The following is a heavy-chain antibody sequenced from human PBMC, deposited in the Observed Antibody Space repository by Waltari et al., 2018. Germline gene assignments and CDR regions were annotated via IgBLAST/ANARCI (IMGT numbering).Heavy chain of an antibody. D-gene: IGHD5-12*01. V-gene: IGHV4-39*01. Sequence: QLQLQESGPRLVRPSETLSPTCRVPGVPLTSNIHYWAGIRQSPGQGLEWIGTVSSSGTTYISPALKSRVSVSRDTSKNQVSLILGSVTAADMAVYYCATYIGASVGTAAFDVWGQGTMVTVSS. J-gene: IGHJ3*01. CDR3: ATYIGASVGTAAFDV. CDR2: VSSSGTT. CDR1: GVPLTSNIHY.